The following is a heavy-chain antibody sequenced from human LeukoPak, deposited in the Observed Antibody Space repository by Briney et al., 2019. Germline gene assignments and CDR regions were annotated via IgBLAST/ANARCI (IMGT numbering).Heavy chain of an antibody. V-gene: IGHV4-61*05. Sequence: SETLSLTCTVSGGSISSSSYYWGWIRQPPGKGLEWIGYIYYSGSTNYNPSLKSRVTISVDTSKNQFSLKLSSVTAADTAVYYCARGALPKDAFDIWGQGTMVTVS. CDR3: ARGALPKDAFDI. J-gene: IGHJ3*02. D-gene: IGHD4/OR15-4a*01. CDR1: GGSISSSSYY. CDR2: IYYSGST.